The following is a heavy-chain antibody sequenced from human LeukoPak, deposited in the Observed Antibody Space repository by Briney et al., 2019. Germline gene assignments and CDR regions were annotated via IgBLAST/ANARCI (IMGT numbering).Heavy chain of an antibody. J-gene: IGHJ4*02. CDR3: ARVSSSSWWALDY. Sequence: GGSLRLSCAASGFTFSSYAMSWVRQAPGKGLVWVSRINTDGSSTSYADSVKGRFTISRDNAKNTLYLQMNSLRAEDTAVYYCARVSSSSWWALDYWGQGTLVTVSS. V-gene: IGHV3-74*01. D-gene: IGHD6-13*01. CDR2: INTDGSST. CDR1: GFTFSSYA.